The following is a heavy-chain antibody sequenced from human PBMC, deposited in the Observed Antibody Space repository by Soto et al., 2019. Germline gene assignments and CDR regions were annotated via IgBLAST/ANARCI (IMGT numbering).Heavy chain of an antibody. Sequence: QVQLVQSGAEVKKPGASVKVSCKSSGYTFTSYDINWVRQATGQGLEWMGWMNPNSGNTGYAQKLQGRVTMTRNTSISTAYMELSSLRSEDTAVYYCASISRLYIVGAPRPYDAFDIWGQGTMVTVSS. CDR3: ASISRLYIVGAPRPYDAFDI. J-gene: IGHJ3*02. V-gene: IGHV1-8*01. D-gene: IGHD1-26*01. CDR1: GYTFTSYD. CDR2: MNPNSGNT.